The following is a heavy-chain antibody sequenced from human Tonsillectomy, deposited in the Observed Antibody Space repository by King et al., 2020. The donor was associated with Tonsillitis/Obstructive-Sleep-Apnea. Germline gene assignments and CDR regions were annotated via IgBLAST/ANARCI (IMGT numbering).Heavy chain of an antibody. J-gene: IGHJ4*02. CDR3: AAALYGDNFDY. D-gene: IGHD4/OR15-4a*01. Sequence: VQLQESGPGLVKPSGTLALTCAVSGGSISSSYWWTWVRQPPGKWLEWIGEVFHSGSTHYSPSLKSRVTISVDKSKNQFSLKLNSVTAADTAVYYCAAALYGDNFDYWGQGTLVTVSS. CDR2: VFHSGST. CDR1: GGSISSSYW. V-gene: IGHV4-4*02.